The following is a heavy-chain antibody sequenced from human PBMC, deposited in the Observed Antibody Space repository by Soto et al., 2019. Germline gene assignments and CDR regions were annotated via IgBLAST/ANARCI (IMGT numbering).Heavy chain of an antibody. D-gene: IGHD3-10*01. J-gene: IGHJ4*02. Sequence: GASVKVSCKASGGTFSSYAISWVRQAPGQGLEWMGGIIPIFGTANYAQKFQGRVTITADESTSTAYMELSSLRSEDTAVYYCARPNYGSGSHPFDYWGQGTLVTVSS. V-gene: IGHV1-69*13. CDR3: ARPNYGSGSHPFDY. CDR1: GGTFSSYA. CDR2: IIPIFGTA.